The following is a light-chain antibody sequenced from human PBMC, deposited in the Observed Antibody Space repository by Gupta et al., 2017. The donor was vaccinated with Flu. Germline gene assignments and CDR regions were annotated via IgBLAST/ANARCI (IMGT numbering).Light chain of an antibody. CDR2: DAS. Sequence: EIVLTQSPATLSLSPGERATLSCRASQSVSSYLAWYQQKPGQAPRLLIYDASNRDTGIPAWFSGSGYGKDFTLTISSREPEDFAVYYCQQPSNWLIFTFGHGTKVDIK. CDR1: QSVSSY. CDR3: QQPSNWLIFT. J-gene: IGKJ3*01. V-gene: IGKV3-11*01.